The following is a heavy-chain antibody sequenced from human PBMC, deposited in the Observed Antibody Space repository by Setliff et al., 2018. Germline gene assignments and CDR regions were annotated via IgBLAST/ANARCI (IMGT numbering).Heavy chain of an antibody. Sequence: GESLTISCAASGFTFSSYWMHWVRQAPGKGLVWVSRVNSDGSSTTYADPVKGRYTMSRDNANNALYLQMNSLTAEDTAVYYCAREMEAAGQRAFDIWGQGTMATVSS. CDR1: GFTFSSYW. CDR2: VNSDGSST. J-gene: IGHJ3*02. V-gene: IGHV3-74*01. D-gene: IGHD6-13*01. CDR3: AREMEAAGQRAFDI.